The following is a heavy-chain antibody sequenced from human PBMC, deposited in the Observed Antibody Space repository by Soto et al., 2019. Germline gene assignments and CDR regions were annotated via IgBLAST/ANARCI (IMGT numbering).Heavy chain of an antibody. Sequence: WASVKVSCKASGFTFTSSAVQWVRQARGQRLEWIGWIVVGSGNTNYAQKFQERVTITRDMSTSTAYMELSSLRSEDTAVYYCAADPSNYYYYGMDVWGQGTTVTVSS. J-gene: IGHJ6*02. CDR3: AADPSNYYYYGMDV. D-gene: IGHD4-4*01. CDR1: GFTFTSSA. CDR2: IVVGSGNT. V-gene: IGHV1-58*01.